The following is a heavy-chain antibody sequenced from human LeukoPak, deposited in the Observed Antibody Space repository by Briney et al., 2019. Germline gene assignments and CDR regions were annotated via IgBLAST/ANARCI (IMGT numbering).Heavy chain of an antibody. J-gene: IGHJ4*02. V-gene: IGHV1-8*01. Sequence: ASVKVSCKASGYTFTSYDINWVRQATGQGLEWMGWMNPNSGNTGYAQKFQGRVTMTRDTSTSTVYMELSSLRSEDTAVYYCARPVVGYSYGGGLAYWGQGTLVTVSS. D-gene: IGHD5-18*01. CDR2: MNPNSGNT. CDR3: ARPVVGYSYGGGLAY. CDR1: GYTFTSYD.